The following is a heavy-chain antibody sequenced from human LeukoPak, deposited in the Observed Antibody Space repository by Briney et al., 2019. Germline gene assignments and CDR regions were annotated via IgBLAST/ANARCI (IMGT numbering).Heavy chain of an antibody. J-gene: IGHJ4*02. CDR1: GFTFDDYA. Sequence: GGSLRLSCAASGFTFDDYAMHWVRQAPGKGLEWVSLISGDGGSTYYADSVKGRFTISRDNSKNSLYLQMNSLRTEDTALYYCAKDIEYDSSGYYLDPEYYFDYWGQGTLVTVSP. CDR2: ISGDGGST. D-gene: IGHD3-22*01. V-gene: IGHV3-43*02. CDR3: AKDIEYDSSGYYLDPEYYFDY.